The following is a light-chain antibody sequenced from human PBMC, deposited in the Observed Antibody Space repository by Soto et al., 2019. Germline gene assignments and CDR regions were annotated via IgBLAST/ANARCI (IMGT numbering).Light chain of an antibody. CDR3: QQSYSTLFT. CDR2: SAS. J-gene: IGKJ3*01. Sequence: GNRVNITCWASQGISSYLAWYQQKPVKAPRLFIYSASSLQSGVPSRFSGSGSGTEFTLTISDLQPEDFAPYYCQQSYSTLFTFGPGTKVDIK. CDR1: QGISSY. V-gene: IGKV1D-43*01.